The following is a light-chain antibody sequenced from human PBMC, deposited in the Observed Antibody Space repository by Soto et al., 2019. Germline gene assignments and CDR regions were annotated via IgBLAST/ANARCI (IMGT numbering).Light chain of an antibody. CDR2: GTS. J-gene: IGKJ4*01. Sequence: IVMTQSPSTLSVSPGERATLSCRASQSVGRSLAWYQQKPGQAPRLLMYGTSARATGIPATFSGSGSGTDFTLAISGLEPEEFAVFYCQQYGSSVTFGGGTKVDIK. V-gene: IGKV3-15*01. CDR1: QSVGRS. CDR3: QQYGSSVT.